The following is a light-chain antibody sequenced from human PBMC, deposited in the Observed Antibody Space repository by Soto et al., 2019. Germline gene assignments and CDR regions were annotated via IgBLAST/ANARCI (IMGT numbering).Light chain of an antibody. CDR3: QQSYSTRRT. J-gene: IGKJ1*01. Sequence: DIQLTQSPSSLSASVGDRVTITCRASQSVYNYLNWYHQKPGKAPKLLIYDASSLQSGVPSRFSGSGSGTYFTLTINNLQPEDFATYYCQQSYSTRRTFGQGTKVEIK. CDR1: QSVYNY. CDR2: DAS. V-gene: IGKV1-39*01.